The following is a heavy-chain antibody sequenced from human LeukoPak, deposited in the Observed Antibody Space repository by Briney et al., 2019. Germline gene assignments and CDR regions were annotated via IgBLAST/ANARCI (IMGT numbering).Heavy chain of an antibody. J-gene: IGHJ5*02. V-gene: IGHV1-18*01. CDR1: GYTFTSYG. CDR2: ISAYNGNT. Sequence: GASVKVSCKASGYTFTSYGISWVRQAPGQGLEWMGWISAYNGNTNYAQKLQGRVTMTTDTSTSTAYMELRSLRSDGTAVYYCARRYCSSTSCYDFWFDPWGQGTLVTVSS. CDR3: ARRYCSSTSCYDFWFDP. D-gene: IGHD2-2*01.